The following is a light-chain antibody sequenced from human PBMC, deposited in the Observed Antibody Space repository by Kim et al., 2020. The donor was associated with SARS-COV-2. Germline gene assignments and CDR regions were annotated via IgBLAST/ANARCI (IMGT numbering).Light chain of an antibody. CDR1: ESISSY. CDR3: QQSYSTPRT. CDR2: AAS. Sequence: ACVGDRVTITCRESESISSYLNWYQQKPGKAPKLLIYAASSLQSGVPSRFSGSGSGTDLTLTISSLQPEDFATYYCQQSYSTPRTFGQGTKVDIK. J-gene: IGKJ1*01. V-gene: IGKV1-39*01.